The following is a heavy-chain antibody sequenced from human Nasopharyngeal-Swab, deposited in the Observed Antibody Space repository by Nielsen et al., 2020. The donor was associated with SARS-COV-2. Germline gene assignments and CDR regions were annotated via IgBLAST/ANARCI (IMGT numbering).Heavy chain of an antibody. V-gene: IGHV3-23*01. CDR1: GFTFSSYA. Sequence: GESLKISCAASGFTFSSYAMSWVRQAPGKGPEWVSAISGSGGSTYYADSVKGRFTISRDNSKNTLYLQMNSLRAEDTAVYYCAKDPYYDFWSGYYFDYWGQGTLVTVSS. D-gene: IGHD3-3*01. J-gene: IGHJ4*02. CDR3: AKDPYYDFWSGYYFDY. CDR2: ISGSGGST.